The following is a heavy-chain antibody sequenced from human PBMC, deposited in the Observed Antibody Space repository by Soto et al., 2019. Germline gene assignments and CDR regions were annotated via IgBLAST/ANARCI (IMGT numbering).Heavy chain of an antibody. CDR1: GYTFTGYY. J-gene: IGHJ6*02. V-gene: IGHV1-2*02. D-gene: IGHD3-10*02. CDR2: INRNSGGT. CDR3: AEDGGLGARMPMCGMDV. Sequence: ASVKVSCKASGYTFTGYYMHWVRQAPGQGLEWMGWINRNSGGTNYAQKFQGRVTMTRDTSIRTAYMELRSLRSDDTAVYYCAEDGGLGARMPMCGMDVWGQGTTVTVSS.